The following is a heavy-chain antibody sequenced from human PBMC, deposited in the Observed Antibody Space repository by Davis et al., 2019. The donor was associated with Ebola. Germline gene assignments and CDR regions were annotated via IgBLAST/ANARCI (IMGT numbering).Heavy chain of an antibody. D-gene: IGHD3-16*01. J-gene: IGHJ6*03. CDR2: IIPILGIA. V-gene: IGHV1-69*10. CDR1: GGTFSSYA. CDR3: ARGGDYYYYMDV. Sequence: SVKVSCKASGGTFSSYAISWVRQAPGQGLEWMGGIIPILGIANYAQKFQGRVTITADESTSTAYMELSSLRAEDTAVYYCARGGDYYYYMDVWGKGTTVTVSS.